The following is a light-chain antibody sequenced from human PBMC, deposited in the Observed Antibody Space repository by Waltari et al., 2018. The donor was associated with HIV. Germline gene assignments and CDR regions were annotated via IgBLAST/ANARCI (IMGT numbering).Light chain of an antibody. Sequence: QSALTQPASVSGSPGQSITISCTGTSSDVGSYNLVSWYQQHPGKAPKLMIYEVSKRPSGVSNRFSGSKSGNTASLTISGLQAEDEADYYCAAWDDSLSGQWVFGGGTKLTVL. CDR1: SSDVGSYNL. J-gene: IGLJ3*02. CDR2: EVS. V-gene: IGLV2-23*02. CDR3: AAWDDSLSGQWV.